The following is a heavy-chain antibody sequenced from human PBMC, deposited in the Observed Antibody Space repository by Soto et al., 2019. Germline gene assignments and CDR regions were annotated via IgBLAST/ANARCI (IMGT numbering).Heavy chain of an antibody. CDR2: ISSGSNTI. Sequence: PGGSLRLSCAASGFTFSSYSMNWVRQAPGKGLEWVSYISSGSNTIYYADSVKGRFTISRDNAKNSLYLQMNSLRDEDTAVYYCAGDILTGYYNFYMPDYWGQGTLVTVSS. J-gene: IGHJ4*02. V-gene: IGHV3-48*02. CDR3: AGDILTGYYNFYMPDY. CDR1: GFTFSSYS. D-gene: IGHD3-9*01.